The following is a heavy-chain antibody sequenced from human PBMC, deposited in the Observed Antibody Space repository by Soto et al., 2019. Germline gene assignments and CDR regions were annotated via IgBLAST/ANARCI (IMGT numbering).Heavy chain of an antibody. J-gene: IGHJ4*02. V-gene: IGHV3-21*01. CDR1: GFTFSSYS. CDR2: ISSSSSYI. CDR3: AREGVTMVRGWDY. D-gene: IGHD3-10*01. Sequence: PGGSLRFSCAASGFTFSSYSMNWVRQAPGKGLEWVSSISSSSSYIYYADSVKGRFTISRDNAKNSLYLQMNSLRAEDTAVYYCAREGVTMVRGWDYWGQGTLVTVSS.